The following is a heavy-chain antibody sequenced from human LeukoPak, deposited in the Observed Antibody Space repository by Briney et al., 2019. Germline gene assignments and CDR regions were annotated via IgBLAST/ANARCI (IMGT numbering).Heavy chain of an antibody. CDR3: AREGLWFGELSTLDP. J-gene: IGHJ5*02. CDR2: TYYRSKWYN. CDR1: GDSVSSNSAA. V-gene: IGHV6-1*01. Sequence: SQTLSLTCAISGDSVSSNSAAWNLIRQSPSRGLEWLGRTYYRSKWYNDYAVSVKSRITINPDTSKNQFSLQLNSVTPEDTAVYYCAREGLWFGELSTLDPWGQGTLVTVSS. D-gene: IGHD3-10*01.